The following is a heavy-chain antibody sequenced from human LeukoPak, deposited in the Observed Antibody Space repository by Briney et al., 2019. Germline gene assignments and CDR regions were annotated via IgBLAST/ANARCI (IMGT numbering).Heavy chain of an antibody. CDR1: GFTFSSYA. D-gene: IGHD3-10*01. J-gene: IGHJ6*03. V-gene: IGHV3-30*04. CDR2: ISYDGNNK. CDR3: AKSGEHYGSGSHARYYYYYYMDV. Sequence: PGGSLRLSCAASGFTFSSYAMHWVRQAPGKGLEWVAVISYDGNNKNYADSVRGRFTISRDNSKNTLYLQMNSLRAEDTAVYYCAKSGEHYGSGSHARYYYYYYMDVWGKGTTVTISS.